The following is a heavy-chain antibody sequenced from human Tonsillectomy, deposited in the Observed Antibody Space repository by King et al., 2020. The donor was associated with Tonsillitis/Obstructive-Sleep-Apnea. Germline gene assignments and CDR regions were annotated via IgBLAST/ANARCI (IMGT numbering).Heavy chain of an antibody. CDR2: INSDGSST. J-gene: IGHJ3*02. V-gene: IGHV3-74*01. D-gene: IGHD3-22*01. CDR1: GFTFSSYW. CDR3: ARDYYDSSGQDAFDI. Sequence: VQLVESGGGLVQPGGSLRLSCAASGFTFSSYWMHWVRQAPGKGLVWVSRINSDGSSTSYADSVKGRFTISRDNAKNTLYLQMNSLRAEDTAVYYCARDYYDSSGQDAFDIWGQGTMVTVSS.